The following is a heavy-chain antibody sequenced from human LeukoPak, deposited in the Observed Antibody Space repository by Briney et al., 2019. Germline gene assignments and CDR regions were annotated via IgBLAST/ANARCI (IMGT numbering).Heavy chain of an antibody. Sequence: GGSLRLSCAASRFTFSSYCTSWLRQAPEKALEGVANIKQDGSEKYYVDSVKGRFRISRDNAKNSLYLQMNSLRAEDTAVYYCARAESSGLWFGELPIDYWGQGTLVTVSS. J-gene: IGHJ4*02. V-gene: IGHV3-7*03. CDR1: RFTFSSYC. CDR3: ARAESSGLWFGELPIDY. D-gene: IGHD3-10*01. CDR2: IKQDGSEK.